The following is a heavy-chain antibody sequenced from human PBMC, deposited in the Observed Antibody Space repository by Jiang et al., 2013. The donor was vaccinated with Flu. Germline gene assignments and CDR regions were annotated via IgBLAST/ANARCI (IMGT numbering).Heavy chain of an antibody. Sequence: IRQSPSRGLEWLGRTYYRSKWYNDYAVSVKSRITINPDTSKNQFSLQLNSVTPEDTAVYYCARVQGGAVDYFDYWGQGTLVTVSS. J-gene: IGHJ4*02. CDR3: ARVQGGAVDYFDY. V-gene: IGHV6-1*01. CDR2: TYYRSKWYN. D-gene: IGHD3-16*01.